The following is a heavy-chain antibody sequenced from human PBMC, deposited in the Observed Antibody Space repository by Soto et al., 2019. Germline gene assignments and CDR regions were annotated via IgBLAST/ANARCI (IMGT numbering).Heavy chain of an antibody. V-gene: IGHV4-4*02. D-gene: IGHD3-10*01. Sequence: SETLSLTCGVSDGFITNTHYWWSWVRQPPGKGLEWIGEIHHSGSTNYNPSLRSRVTMSVDTSKNQFSLKLSSVTAADTGVYYCATWGRGVLIQNWFDPWGQGTLVTVSS. CDR3: ATWGRGVLIQNWFDP. CDR1: DGFITNTHYW. J-gene: IGHJ5*02. CDR2: IHHSGST.